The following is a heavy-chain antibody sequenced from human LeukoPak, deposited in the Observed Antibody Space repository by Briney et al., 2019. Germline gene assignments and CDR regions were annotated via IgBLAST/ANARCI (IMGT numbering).Heavy chain of an antibody. CDR2: IKSKTDGGTT. J-gene: IGHJ6*03. V-gene: IGHV3-15*01. Sequence: PGGSLRLSCVVSGFTFSNAWMSWVRQAPGKGLEWVGHIKSKTDGGTTDYAAPVKGRFTISRDDSKNTLSLQMNSLKIEDTAVYYCTIDSANFYESSGSFHYYHYFMDVWGKGTTVTVSS. CDR1: GFTFSNAW. D-gene: IGHD3-22*01. CDR3: TIDSANFYESSGSFHYYHYFMDV.